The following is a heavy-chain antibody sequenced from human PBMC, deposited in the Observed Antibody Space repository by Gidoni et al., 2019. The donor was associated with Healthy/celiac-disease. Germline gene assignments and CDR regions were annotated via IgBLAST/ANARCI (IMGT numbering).Heavy chain of an antibody. Sequence: QLQLPESGPGLVKPSETLSLTCAVSGYSISSGYYRGWIRQPPGTGLEWIGSNYHSGSTYYNPALKSRVTISVDTSKNQFSLKLSSVTAADTAVYYCARTYDWYYYYYMDVWGKGTTVTVSS. D-gene: IGHD5-12*01. CDR3: ARTYDWYYYYYMDV. CDR1: GYSISSGYY. CDR2: NYHSGST. V-gene: IGHV4-38-2*01. J-gene: IGHJ6*03.